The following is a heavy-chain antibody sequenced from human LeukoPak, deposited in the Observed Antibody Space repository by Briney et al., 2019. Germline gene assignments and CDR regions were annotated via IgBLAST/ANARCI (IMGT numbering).Heavy chain of an antibody. CDR2: IYSGGAT. V-gene: IGHV3-23*03. D-gene: IGHD5-18*01. J-gene: IGHJ3*02. Sequence: GGSLRLSCAASGFTFSSYAMSRVRQAPGKGLEWVSVIYSGGATYYADSLKGRFTISRDNSKNTLYLQMNSLKTEDTAVYYCTTDTAMADAFDIWGQGTMVTVSS. CDR1: GFTFSSYA. CDR3: TTDTAMADAFDI.